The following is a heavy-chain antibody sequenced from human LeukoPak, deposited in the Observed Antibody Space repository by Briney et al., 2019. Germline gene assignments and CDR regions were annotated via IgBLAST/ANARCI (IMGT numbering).Heavy chain of an antibody. V-gene: IGHV1-2*02. Sequence: ASVKVSCKASGYTFTSYGISWVRQAPGQGLEWMGWINPNSGGTNYAQKFQGRVTMTRDTSISTAYMELSRLRSDDTAVYYCANSIVGARYNWFDPWGQGTLVTVSS. CDR1: GYTFTSYG. D-gene: IGHD1-26*01. J-gene: IGHJ5*02. CDR2: INPNSGGT. CDR3: ANSIVGARYNWFDP.